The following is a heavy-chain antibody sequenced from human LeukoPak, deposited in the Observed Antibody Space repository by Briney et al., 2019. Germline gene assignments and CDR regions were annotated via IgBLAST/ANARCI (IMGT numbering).Heavy chain of an antibody. J-gene: IGHJ4*02. CDR3: ARTPIMITFGGVIVSSKRPYYFDY. V-gene: IGHV4-39*01. D-gene: IGHD3-16*02. CDR2: IYYSGST. CDR1: GGSISSYY. Sequence: PSETLSLTCAVSGGSISSYYWGWIRQPPGKGLEWIGSIYYSGSTSYNPSLKSRVTISVDTSKNQFSLRLSSVTAADTAVYFCARTPIMITFGGVIVSSKRPYYFDYWGQGTLVTVSS.